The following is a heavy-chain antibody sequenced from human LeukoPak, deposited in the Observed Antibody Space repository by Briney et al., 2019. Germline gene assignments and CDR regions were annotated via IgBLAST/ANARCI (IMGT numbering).Heavy chain of an antibody. CDR3: VSSGYNPRFYYYYLDV. CDR1: GGSISSGSYY. V-gene: IGHV4-61*02. J-gene: IGHJ6*03. CDR2: IYSSGST. D-gene: IGHD3-22*01. Sequence: PSETLSLTCTVSGGSISSGSYYWSWIRQPAGEGLEWIGRIYSSGSTNYNPSLRSRATISIDTSSNEFSLKLSSVTAADTAVYYCVSSGYNPRFYYYYLDVWGKGTTVTISS.